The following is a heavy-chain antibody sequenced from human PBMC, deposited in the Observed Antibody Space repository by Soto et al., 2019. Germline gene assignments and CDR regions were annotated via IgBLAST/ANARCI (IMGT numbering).Heavy chain of an antibody. CDR3: ARAVYSSSWYHFDNFGSSTFDY. V-gene: IGHV3-7*03. CDR2: IKQDGSET. D-gene: IGHD6-13*01. CDR1: GFTFSSYW. J-gene: IGHJ4*02. Sequence: GGSLRLSCAASGFTFSSYWMSWVRQAPGKGPEWVANIKQDGSETYYADSVKGRFTISRDNAKNSLYLQMNSLRAEDTAAYYCARAVYSSSWYHFDNFGSSTFDYWGQGTLVTVSS.